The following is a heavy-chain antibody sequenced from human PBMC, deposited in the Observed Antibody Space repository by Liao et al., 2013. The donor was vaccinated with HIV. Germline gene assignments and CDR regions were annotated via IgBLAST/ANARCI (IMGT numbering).Heavy chain of an antibody. Sequence: QVQLQESGPGLVKPSQTLSLTCTVSGGSISSGSYYWSWIRQPAGKGLEWIGRIYTSGSTNYNPSLKSRVTISVDTSKNQFSLKLSSVTAADTAVYYCAREGQSLRFLEWLPDSFDYWGQGTLVTVSS. D-gene: IGHD3-3*01. CDR1: GGSISSGSYY. V-gene: IGHV4-61*02. J-gene: IGHJ4*02. CDR2: IYTSGST. CDR3: AREGQSLRFLEWLPDSFDY.